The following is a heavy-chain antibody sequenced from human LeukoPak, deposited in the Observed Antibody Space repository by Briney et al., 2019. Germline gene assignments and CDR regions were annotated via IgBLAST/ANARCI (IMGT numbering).Heavy chain of an antibody. J-gene: IGHJ6*02. Sequence: GASVKVSCKASGYTFTGHYMHWVRQAPGQGLEWMGWINPNSDGTNYAQKLQGRVTITTDTSTSTAYMELRSLRSDDTAVYYCARGNTVSLPGDRRAWYYGMDVWGQGTTVTVSS. CDR2: INPNSDGT. CDR1: GYTFTGHY. D-gene: IGHD7-27*01. CDR3: ARGNTVSLPGDRRAWYYGMDV. V-gene: IGHV1-2*02.